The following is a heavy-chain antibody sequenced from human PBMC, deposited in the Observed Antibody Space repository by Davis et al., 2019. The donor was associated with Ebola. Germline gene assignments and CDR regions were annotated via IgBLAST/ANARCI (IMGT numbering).Heavy chain of an antibody. CDR2: ISSSSSYI. V-gene: IGHV3-21*01. D-gene: IGHD1-26*01. CDR1: GFTFSSYS. J-gene: IGHJ4*02. Sequence: GSLRLSCAASGFTFSSYSMNWVRQAPGKGLEWVSSISSSSSYIYYADSVKGRFTISRDNSKNTLYLQMNSLRAEDTAVYYCARDRSGSYAYWGQGTLVTVSS. CDR3: ARDRSGSYAY.